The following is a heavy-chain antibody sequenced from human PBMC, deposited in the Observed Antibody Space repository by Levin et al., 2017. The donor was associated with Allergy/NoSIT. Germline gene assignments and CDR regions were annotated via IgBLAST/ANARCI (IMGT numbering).Heavy chain of an antibody. V-gene: IGHV6-1*01. CDR3: AGTTVTTDWFDP. CDR2: TYYRSKWYN. Sequence: SQTLSLTCAISGDSVSSTSAAWNWTRQSPSRGLEWLGRTYYRSKWYNDYAVSVKSRITINPDTSKNQFSLQLNSVTPEDTAVYYCAGTTVTTDWFDPWGQGTLVTVSS. D-gene: IGHD4-17*01. CDR1: GDSVSSTSAA. J-gene: IGHJ5*02.